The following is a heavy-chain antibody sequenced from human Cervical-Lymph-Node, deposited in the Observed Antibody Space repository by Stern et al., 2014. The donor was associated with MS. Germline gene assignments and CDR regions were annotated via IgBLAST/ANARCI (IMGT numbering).Heavy chain of an antibody. CDR1: GFTFSDYG. V-gene: IGHV3-30*18. CDR3: AKDLGGNAFDY. CDR2: ISYDGANK. J-gene: IGHJ4*02. Sequence: VQLVESGAGVVQPGRSLRLSCEASGFTFSDYGFPWVRQAPGTGLEWVAVISYDGANKYYTDSVKGRVPISRDNSKKTVFLQMNNLRSEDTAIYYCAKDLGGNAFDYWGQGTRVTVTS. D-gene: IGHD4-23*01.